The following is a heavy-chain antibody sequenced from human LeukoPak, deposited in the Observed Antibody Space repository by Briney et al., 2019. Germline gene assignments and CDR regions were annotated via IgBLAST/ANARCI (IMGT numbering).Heavy chain of an antibody. J-gene: IGHJ4*02. D-gene: IGHD3-16*01. Sequence: GGSLRLSCAASEFTFSSYGMHWVRQAPGKGLEWVAVIWSDGGNKFYADSVKGRFTISRDNSKNTLYLQMNSLRAEDTAVYYCASAENGGYFDYWGQGTLVTVSS. CDR1: EFTFSSYG. CDR3: ASAENGGYFDY. V-gene: IGHV3-33*01. CDR2: IWSDGGNK.